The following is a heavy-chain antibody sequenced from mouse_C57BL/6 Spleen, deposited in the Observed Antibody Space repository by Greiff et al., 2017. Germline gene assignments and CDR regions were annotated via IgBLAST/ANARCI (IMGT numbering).Heavy chain of an antibody. CDR3: TTLYCYHLPWFAY. V-gene: IGHV14-4*01. D-gene: IGHD2-12*01. CDR1: GFNIKDDY. Sequence: VQLKESGAELVRPGASVKLSCTASGFNIKDDYMHWVKQRPEQGLEWIGWIDPENGDTEYASKFQGKATITADTSSNTAYLQLSSLTSEDTAVYYCTTLYCYHLPWFAYWGQGTLVTVSA. CDR2: IDPENGDT. J-gene: IGHJ3*01.